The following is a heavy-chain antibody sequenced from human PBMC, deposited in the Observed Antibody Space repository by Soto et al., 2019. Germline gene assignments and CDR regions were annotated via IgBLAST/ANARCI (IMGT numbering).Heavy chain of an antibody. CDR1: GYTFASFD. Sequence: QVQLVQSGAEVKKPGASVKVSCKASGYTFASFDINWVRQATGQGLEWMGWMNPNSGNAGYAQKFQGRVTMTRDTSISTAYRELSSLRSEDTAVYYCARGLYYYGMDVWGQGTTVTVSS. CDR2: MNPNSGNA. CDR3: ARGLYYYGMDV. V-gene: IGHV1-8*01. J-gene: IGHJ6*02.